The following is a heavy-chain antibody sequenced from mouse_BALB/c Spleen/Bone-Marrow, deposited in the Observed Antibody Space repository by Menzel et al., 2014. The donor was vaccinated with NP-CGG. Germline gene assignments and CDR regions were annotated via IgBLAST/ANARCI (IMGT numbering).Heavy chain of an antibody. D-gene: IGHD4-1*01. Sequence: EVQLQQSGGDLVKPGGSLKLSCAASGFTFSTYGMSWVRQTPDKRLEWVATISSGGGYTYYPDSVTGRFTISRDNANNTLYLQMSSLKSEDTAMYYCTRQRNWDHYAMDYWGQGTSVTVSS. CDR1: GFTFSTYG. CDR3: TRQRNWDHYAMDY. V-gene: IGHV5-6*01. CDR2: ISSGGGYT. J-gene: IGHJ4*01.